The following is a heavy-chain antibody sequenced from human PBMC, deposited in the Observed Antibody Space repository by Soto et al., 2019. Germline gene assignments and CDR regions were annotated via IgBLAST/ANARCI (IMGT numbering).Heavy chain of an antibody. CDR2: NYDSGST. CDR3: AGGDVVVVAGTRVPYYFDY. Sequence: SETLSLTCTVSGDSISSYYWSWIRQPPGKGLEWIGYNYDSGSTSDNPSLKSRVTISVDTSKNQISLKLTSVTAADTAVYYCAGGDVVVVAGTRVPYYFDYWGQGTLVTVSS. D-gene: IGHD2-15*01. CDR1: GDSISSYY. V-gene: IGHV4-59*01. J-gene: IGHJ4*02.